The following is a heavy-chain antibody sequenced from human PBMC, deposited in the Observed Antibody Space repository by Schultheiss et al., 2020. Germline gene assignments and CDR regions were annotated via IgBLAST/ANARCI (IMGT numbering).Heavy chain of an antibody. CDR2: INSDGSST. Sequence: GESLKISCAASGFTFSNYGMHWVRQAPGKGLVWVSRINSDGSSTSYADSVKGRFTISRDNAKNTLYLQMNSLRAEDTAVYYCARVPTARAAAGPRGYYYGMDVWGQGTTVTVSS. CDR3: ARVPTARAAAGPRGYYYGMDV. D-gene: IGHD6-13*01. J-gene: IGHJ6*02. V-gene: IGHV3-74*01. CDR1: GFTFSNYG.